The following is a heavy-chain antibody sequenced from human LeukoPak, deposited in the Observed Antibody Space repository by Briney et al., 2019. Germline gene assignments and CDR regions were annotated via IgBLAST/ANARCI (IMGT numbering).Heavy chain of an antibody. CDR3: ARSELLRYWYFDL. D-gene: IGHD1-26*01. J-gene: IGHJ2*01. V-gene: IGHV4-59*08. Sequence: PSETLSLTCTVSGGSISSYYWSWIRQPPGKGLEWIGYIYYSGSTNYNPSLKSRVTISVDTSKNQFSLKLSSVTAADTAVYYCARSELLRYWYFDLWGRGTLVTVSS. CDR2: IYYSGST. CDR1: GGSISSYY.